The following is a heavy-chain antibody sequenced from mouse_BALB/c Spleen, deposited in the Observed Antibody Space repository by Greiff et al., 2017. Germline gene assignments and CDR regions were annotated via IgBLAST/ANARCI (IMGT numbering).Heavy chain of an antibody. J-gene: IGHJ4*01. CDR3: ARNRYGTYYAMDY. CDR1: GFSLTSYG. D-gene: IGHD2-10*02. Sequence: VKLMESGPGLVQPSQSLSITCTVSGFSLTSYGVHWVRQSPGKGLEWLGVIWSGGSTDYNAAFISRLSISKDNSKSQVFFKMNSLQANDTAIYYCARNRYGTYYAMDYWGQGTSVTVSS. V-gene: IGHV2-2*02. CDR2: IWSGGST.